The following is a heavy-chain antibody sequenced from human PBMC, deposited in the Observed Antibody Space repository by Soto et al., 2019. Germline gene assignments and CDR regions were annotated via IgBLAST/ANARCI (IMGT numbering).Heavy chain of an antibody. CDR1: GGSISSYY. V-gene: IGHV4-59*01. J-gene: IGHJ6*04. Sequence: SETLSLTCTVCGGSISSYYWSWIRQPPGKGLEWIGYIYYSGSTNYNPSLKSRVTISVDTSKNQFSLKLSSVTAADTAVYYCARDQTLPYYYGSGSYYKARYGMDVWGKGTTVTVSS. D-gene: IGHD3-10*01. CDR2: IYYSGST. CDR3: ARDQTLPYYYGSGSYYKARYGMDV.